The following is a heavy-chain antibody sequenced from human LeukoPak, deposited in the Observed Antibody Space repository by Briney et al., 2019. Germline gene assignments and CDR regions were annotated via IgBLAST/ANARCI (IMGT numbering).Heavy chain of an antibody. CDR2: ISSSGSTI. CDR3: AQDLSIHDAFDI. V-gene: IGHV3-11*04. Sequence: GSLRLSCAASGFTFSDYYMSWIRQAPGKGLEWVSYISSSGSTIYYADSVKGRFTISRDNAKNSLYLQMNSLRAEDTAVYYCAQDLSIHDAFDIWGQGTMVTVSS. CDR1: GFTFSDYY. D-gene: IGHD2-2*01. J-gene: IGHJ3*02.